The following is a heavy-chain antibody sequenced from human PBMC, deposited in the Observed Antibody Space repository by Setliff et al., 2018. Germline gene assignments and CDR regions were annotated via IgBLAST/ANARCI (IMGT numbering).Heavy chain of an antibody. CDR3: GRDHRGAS. CDR2: ISSSSTYI. V-gene: IGHV3-21*01. CDR1: GFTFSSYG. Sequence: AGSLRLSCAASGFTFSSYGMNWVRQAPGKGLEWVSVISSSSTYISYADAVKGRFTISRDNAENTLYLEMNRLRAEDSAVYYCGRDHRGASWGQGTLVTVSS. D-gene: IGHD1-26*01. J-gene: IGHJ4*02.